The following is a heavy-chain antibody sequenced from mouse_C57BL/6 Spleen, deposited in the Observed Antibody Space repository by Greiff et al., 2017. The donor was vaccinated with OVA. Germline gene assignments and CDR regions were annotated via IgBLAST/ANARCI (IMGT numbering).Heavy chain of an antibody. V-gene: IGHV1-15*01. CDR2: IDPETGGT. CDR3: TRLGVTGSWFAY. J-gene: IGHJ3*01. D-gene: IGHD2-13*01. CDR1: GYTFTDYE. Sequence: VNVVESGAELVRPGASVTLSCKASGYTFTDYEMHWVKQTPVHGLEWIGAIDPETGGTAYNQKFKGKAILTADKSSSTAYMELRSLTSEDSAVYYCTRLGVTGSWFAYWGQGTLVTVSA.